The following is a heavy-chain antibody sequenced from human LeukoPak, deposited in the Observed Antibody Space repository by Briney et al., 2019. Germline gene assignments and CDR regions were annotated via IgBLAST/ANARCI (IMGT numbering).Heavy chain of an antibody. CDR1: GFTFSHYW. V-gene: IGHV3-74*01. Sequence: GGSLRLSCAASGFTFSHYWMHWVRQAPGKGLVWVSRIESDGGRTDYADSLKGRFTISRDNAKNTLYLEMNSLRAEDTAVYYCARVGHCSSTACFIDYWGQGTLVTAPS. CDR2: IESDGGRT. J-gene: IGHJ4*02. CDR3: ARVGHCSSTACFIDY. D-gene: IGHD2-2*01.